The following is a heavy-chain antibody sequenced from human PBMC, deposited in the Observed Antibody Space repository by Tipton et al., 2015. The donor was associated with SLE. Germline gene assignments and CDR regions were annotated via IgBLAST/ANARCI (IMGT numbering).Heavy chain of an antibody. D-gene: IGHD5-24*01. CDR2: IYYSGST. Sequence: LRLSCTVSADSIASSSYYWGWIRQPPGKGLEWIGSIYYSGSTYYNPSPKSRVTISVDTSKNQFSLKLSSVTAADTAVYYCAASDGYNWFDHWGQGTLVTVSS. CDR3: AASDGYNWFDH. V-gene: IGHV4-39*01. J-gene: IGHJ5*02. CDR1: ADSIASSSYY.